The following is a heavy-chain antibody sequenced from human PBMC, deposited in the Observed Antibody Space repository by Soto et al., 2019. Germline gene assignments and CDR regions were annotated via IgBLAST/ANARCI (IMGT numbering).Heavy chain of an antibody. CDR1: GYIFNSYY. V-gene: IGHV1-46*02. Sequence: ASVKVSCKASGYIFNSYYMHWVRQAPGQGLEWMGIINPSGGSTSYAQKFQGRVTMTRDTSTSTVYMELSSLRSEDTAVYYCARDHGSWYIDHWGQGTLVTVSS. CDR2: INPSGGST. D-gene: IGHD6-13*01. J-gene: IGHJ5*02. CDR3: ARDHGSWYIDH.